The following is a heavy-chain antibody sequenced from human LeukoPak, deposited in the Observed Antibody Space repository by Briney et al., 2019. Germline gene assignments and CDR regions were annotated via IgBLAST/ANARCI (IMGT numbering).Heavy chain of an antibody. CDR2: ISGSGGST. J-gene: IGHJ4*02. V-gene: IGHV3-23*01. D-gene: IGHD3-22*01. Sequence: GGSLRLSCAASGFTFSSYAMSWVRQAPGKGLEWVSAISGSGGSTYYADSVKGRFTISRDNSKNTLYLQMNSLRAEDTAVYYCARDEDYYDSSGYSRFFDYWGQGTLVTVSS. CDR3: ARDEDYYDSSGYSRFFDY. CDR1: GFTFSSYA.